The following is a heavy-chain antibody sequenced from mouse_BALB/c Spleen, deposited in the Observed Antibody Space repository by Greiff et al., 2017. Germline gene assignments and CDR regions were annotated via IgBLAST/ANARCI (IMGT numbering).Heavy chain of an antibody. CDR2: IWSDGST. CDR3: ARHWRRIYAMDY. Sequence: VNVVESGPDLVAPSQSLPITCTVSGFSLTSYGVHWVRQPPGKGLEWLVVIWSDGSTTYNSALKSRLSISKDNSKSQVFLKMNSLQTDDTAMYYCARHWRRIYAMDYWGQGTSVTVSS. J-gene: IGHJ4*01. CDR1: GFSLTSYG. V-gene: IGHV2-6-2*01.